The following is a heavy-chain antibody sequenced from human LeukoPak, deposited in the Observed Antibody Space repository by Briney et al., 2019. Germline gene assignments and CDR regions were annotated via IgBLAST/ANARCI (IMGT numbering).Heavy chain of an antibody. V-gene: IGHV4-59*01. D-gene: IGHD6-13*01. CDR1: GGSNSSYY. CDR2: IYYSGST. Sequence: SETLSLTCTVSGGSNSSYYWSWIRQPPGKGLEWIGYIYYSGSTNYNPSLKSRVTISVDTSKNQFSLKLSSVTAADTALYYCARSRGYFDYWGQGTLVTVSS. CDR3: ARSRGYFDY. J-gene: IGHJ4*02.